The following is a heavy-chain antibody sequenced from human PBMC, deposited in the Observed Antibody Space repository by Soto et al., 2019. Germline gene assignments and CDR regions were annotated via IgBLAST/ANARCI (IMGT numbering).Heavy chain of an antibody. CDR3: AKDPSGRYDKGIAAARITDV. D-gene: IGHD6-13*01. Sequence: GGSLRLSCAASGFTFSSYGMHWVRQAPGKGLEWVAVISYDGSNKYYADSVKGRFTISRDNSKNTLYLQMNSLRAEDTAVYYCAKDPSGRYDKGIAAARITDVWGQGTTVTVS. J-gene: IGHJ6*02. CDR2: ISYDGSNK. CDR1: GFTFSSYG. V-gene: IGHV3-30*18.